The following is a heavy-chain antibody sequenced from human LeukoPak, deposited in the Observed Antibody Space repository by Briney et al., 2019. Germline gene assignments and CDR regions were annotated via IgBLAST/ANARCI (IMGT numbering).Heavy chain of an antibody. CDR3: ARGRGYDFWSGVLEDWFDP. D-gene: IGHD3-3*01. CDR2: IYYSGST. Sequence: SETLSLTCTVSGGSISSGDYYWSWIRQPPGKGLEWIGYIYYSGSTYYNPSLKSRVTISVDTSKNQFSLKLSSVTAADTAVYYCARGRGYDFWSGVLEDWFDPWGQGTLVTASS. CDR1: GGSISSGDYY. V-gene: IGHV4-30-4*01. J-gene: IGHJ5*02.